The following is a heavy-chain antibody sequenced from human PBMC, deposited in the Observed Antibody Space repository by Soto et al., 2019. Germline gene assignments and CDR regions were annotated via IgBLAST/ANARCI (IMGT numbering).Heavy chain of an antibody. V-gene: IGHV3-23*01. CDR2: ISGGGGST. J-gene: IGHJ6*02. CDR1: GFTFSTYA. CDR3: ARGMSAPYYYGMDV. Sequence: EVQLLESGGGLVQPGGSLRLSCAASGFTFSTYAMNWVRQAPGKGLEWVSAISGGGGSTYYADSVKGRVTISRDNSKNTLYLQMNSLRAEDTAVYYCARGMSAPYYYGMDVWGQGTTVTVSS.